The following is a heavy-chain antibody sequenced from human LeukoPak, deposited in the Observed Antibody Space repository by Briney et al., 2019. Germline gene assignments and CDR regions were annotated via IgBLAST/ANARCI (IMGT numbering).Heavy chain of an antibody. CDR2: IIPIFGTA. D-gene: IGHD5-18*01. CDR1: GGTFSSYA. Sequence: ASVKVSCKASGGTFSSYAISWVRQAPGQGLEWMGGIIPIFGTANYAQKFQGRVTITADESTSTAYMELSSLRSEDTAVYYCATGRDHGIQLWYLWGQGTLVTVSS. CDR3: ATGRDHGIQLWYL. J-gene: IGHJ5*02. V-gene: IGHV1-69*13.